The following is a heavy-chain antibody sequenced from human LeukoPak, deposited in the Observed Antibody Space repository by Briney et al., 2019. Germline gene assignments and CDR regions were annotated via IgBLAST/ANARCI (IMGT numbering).Heavy chain of an antibody. V-gene: IGHV3-23*01. CDR3: AKDRRGYSSSSVVY. Sequence: GGSLRLSCAASGFTFSNYVMSWVRQAPGKGLEWVSGISGSDGSTYYADSVKGRFTISRDNSKNTLYLQMNSLRAEDTAVYYCAKDRRGYSSSSVVYWGQGTLVIVSS. D-gene: IGHD6-6*01. CDR1: GFTFSNYV. J-gene: IGHJ4*02. CDR2: ISGSDGST.